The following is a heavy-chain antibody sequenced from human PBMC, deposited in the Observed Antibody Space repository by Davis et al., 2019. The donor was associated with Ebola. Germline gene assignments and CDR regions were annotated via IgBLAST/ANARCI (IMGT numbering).Heavy chain of an antibody. CDR2: ISSSSSTI. J-gene: IGHJ6*02. CDR3: ATDLGYSSSDGMGV. V-gene: IGHV3-48*02. Sequence: PGGSLRLSCAASGLTFSNAWMNWVRQAPGKGLEWVSYISSSSSTIYYADSVKGRFTISRDNAKNSLYLQMNSLRDEDTAVYYCATDLGYSSSDGMGVWGQGTTVTVSS. D-gene: IGHD6-19*01. CDR1: GLTFSNAW.